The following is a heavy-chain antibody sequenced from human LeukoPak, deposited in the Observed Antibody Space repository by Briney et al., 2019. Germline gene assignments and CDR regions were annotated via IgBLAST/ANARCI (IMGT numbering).Heavy chain of an antibody. J-gene: IGHJ4*02. CDR1: GFTFSSYA. CDR3: AKGVGATNY. Sequence: VWSLRLSCEASGFTFSSYAMSWVRQAPGKGLEWVSAISGSGGSTYYADSVKGRFTISRDNSKNTLYLKMSSLRAEDTAVYYCAKGVGATNYWGQGTLVTVSS. V-gene: IGHV3-23*01. D-gene: IGHD1-26*01. CDR2: ISGSGGST.